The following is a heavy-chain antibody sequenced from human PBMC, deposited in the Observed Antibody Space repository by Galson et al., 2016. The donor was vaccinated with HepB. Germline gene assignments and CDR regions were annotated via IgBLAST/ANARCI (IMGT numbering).Heavy chain of an antibody. Sequence: SVKVSCKASGYRFPTYGISWVRQAPGQGLEWLGWISANSGNTIYAQKFQDRVTMTRDTSASTVYMDLRSLRSDDTAVYYCARDVQFRFDYWGKGILVVVSS. D-gene: IGHD4-11*01. J-gene: IGHJ4*02. CDR3: ARDVQFRFDY. CDR2: ISANSGNT. V-gene: IGHV1-18*04. CDR1: GYRFPTYG.